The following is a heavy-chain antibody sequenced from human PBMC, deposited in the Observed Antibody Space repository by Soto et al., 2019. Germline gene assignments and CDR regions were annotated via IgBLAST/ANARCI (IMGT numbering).Heavy chain of an antibody. J-gene: IGHJ4*02. V-gene: IGHV4-39*01. D-gene: IGHD2-8*01. CDR2: VYYRGRS. Sequence: SETLSLTCTVSGGSVSNSNYYWGWIRQSPGKGLEWIGSVYYRGRSYSKSSVKSRVTISVDTSKNQFSLNLNPVTASDTAVYYCVSQRTSVLTQAYFDYWGPGALVTVSS. CDR3: VSQRTSVLTQAYFDY. CDR1: GGSVSNSNYY.